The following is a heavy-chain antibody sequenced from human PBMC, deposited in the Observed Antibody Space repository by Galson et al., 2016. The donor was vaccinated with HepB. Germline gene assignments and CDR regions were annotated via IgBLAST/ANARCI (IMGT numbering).Heavy chain of an antibody. CDR2: INPSGGST. Sequence: SVKVSCKASGYTFTSYYMHWVRQAPGQGLEWMGIINPSGGSTSYAQKFQGRVTVTRDTSTSTVYMELSSLRSEDTAVHYCARGTGTGGYFDYWGQGTLVTVSS. V-gene: IGHV1-46*01. CDR3: ARGTGTGGYFDY. CDR1: GYTFTSYY. J-gene: IGHJ4*02. D-gene: IGHD3/OR15-3a*01.